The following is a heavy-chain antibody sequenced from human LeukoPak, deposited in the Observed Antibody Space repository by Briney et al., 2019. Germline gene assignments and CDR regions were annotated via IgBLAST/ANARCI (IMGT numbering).Heavy chain of an antibody. CDR2: INPNSGGT. J-gene: IGHJ6*02. Sequence: ASVKVSCKASGGTFSSYAISWVRQAPGQGLEWMGWINPNSGGTNYAQKFQGRVTMTRDTSISTAYMELSRLRSDDTAVYYCARGRFLGPMLYYYYGMDVWGQGTTVTVSS. D-gene: IGHD3-3*01. CDR3: ARGRFLGPMLYYYYGMDV. CDR1: GGTFSSYA. V-gene: IGHV1-2*02.